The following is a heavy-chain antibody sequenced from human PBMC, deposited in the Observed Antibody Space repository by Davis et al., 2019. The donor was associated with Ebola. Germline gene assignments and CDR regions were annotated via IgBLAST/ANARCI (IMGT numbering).Heavy chain of an antibody. CDR2: VSSSSSTI. D-gene: IGHD3-10*01. CDR1: GFTFSRSG. Sequence: GGSLRLSCAASGFTFSRSGMNWLRQAPGKGLEWLSYVSSSSSTIYYADSVKGRFTISRDNSKNMLFLQMNSLRAEDTAVYYCAKDSRGYNKPFDYWGQGTLVTVSS. J-gene: IGHJ4*02. V-gene: IGHV3-48*01. CDR3: AKDSRGYNKPFDY.